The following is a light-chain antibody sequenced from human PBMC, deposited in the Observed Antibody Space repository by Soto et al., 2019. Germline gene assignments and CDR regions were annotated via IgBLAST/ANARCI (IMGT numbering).Light chain of an antibody. CDR3: QQYDILPIT. J-gene: IGKJ4*01. V-gene: IGKV1-33*01. Sequence: DIQMTQSPSTLSGSVGERVTITCRAIQSISNWLASYQQKPGTAPKLLIHDASILQTGVPSRFSGGGSGTAFTFTITSLQPEDIATYYCQQYDILPITFGGGTKVDNK. CDR1: QSISNW. CDR2: DAS.